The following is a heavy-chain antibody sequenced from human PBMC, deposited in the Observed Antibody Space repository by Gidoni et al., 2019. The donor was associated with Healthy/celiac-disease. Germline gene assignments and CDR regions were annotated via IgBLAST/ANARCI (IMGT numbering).Heavy chain of an antibody. Sequence: QVQLQESGPGLVKPSQTLSFTCTVSGGSISRGGYYWSWIRQHPGKGLEWIGYIYYSGSTYYNPSLKSRVTISVDTSKNQFSLKLSSVTAADTAVYYCARAERGYGLEGSWFDPWGQGTLVTVSS. CDR3: ARAERGYGLEGSWFDP. CDR2: IYYSGST. V-gene: IGHV4-31*03. CDR1: GGSISRGGYY. J-gene: IGHJ5*02. D-gene: IGHD5-12*01.